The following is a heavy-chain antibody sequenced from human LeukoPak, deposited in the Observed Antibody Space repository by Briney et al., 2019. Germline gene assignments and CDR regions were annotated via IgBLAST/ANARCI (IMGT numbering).Heavy chain of an antibody. Sequence: SGGSLRLSCAGSGFTFNTYNMNWVRQAPGKGLEWVSVIYSGGRTYYADSVKGRFTISRDNSKSTLYIQMNSLRAEDTAVYYCARAKPKNMVRGLIMRRESRYYFDYWGQGTLVTVSS. CDR1: GFTFNTYN. J-gene: IGHJ4*02. CDR2: IYSGGRT. D-gene: IGHD3-10*01. V-gene: IGHV3-53*01. CDR3: ARAKPKNMVRGLIMRRESRYYFDY.